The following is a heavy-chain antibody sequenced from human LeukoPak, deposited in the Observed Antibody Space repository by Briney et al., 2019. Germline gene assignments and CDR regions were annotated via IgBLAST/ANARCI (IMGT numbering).Heavy chain of an antibody. V-gene: IGHV4-39*07. J-gene: IGHJ6*03. CDR3: ARGRLDRGYYHYMDV. CDR1: GGSISSSNYY. CDR2: VYHSGST. D-gene: IGHD1-1*01. Sequence: PSETLSLTCTVSGGSISSSNYYWGWIRQPPGKGLEWIGEVYHSGSTSYNLSLKSRITILVDKSMNQFSLKLNSVTAADSAVYYCARGRLDRGYYHYMDVWGKGTTVTISS.